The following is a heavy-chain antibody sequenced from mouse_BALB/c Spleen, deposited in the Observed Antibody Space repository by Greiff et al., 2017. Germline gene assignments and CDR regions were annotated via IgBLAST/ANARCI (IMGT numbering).Heavy chain of an antibody. V-gene: IGHV5-6-3*01. Sequence: EVMLVESGGGLVQPGGSLKLSCAASGFTFSSYGMSWVRQTPGKGLELVATINSNGGSTYYPDSVKGRFTISRDNAKNTLYLQMSSLKSEDTAMYYCAPIYYDYSPWFAYWGQGTLVTVSA. CDR2: INSNGGST. CDR3: APIYYDYSPWFAY. J-gene: IGHJ3*01. D-gene: IGHD2-4*01. CDR1: GFTFSSYG.